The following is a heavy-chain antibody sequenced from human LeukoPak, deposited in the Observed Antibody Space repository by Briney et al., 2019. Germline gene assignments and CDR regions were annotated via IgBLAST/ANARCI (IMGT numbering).Heavy chain of an antibody. J-gene: IGHJ4*02. CDR3: AREVIAVGVRGYVGY. CDR2: INPSGRST. V-gene: IGHV1-46*01. CDR1: GYTFTTCY. Sequence: ASVKVSCKPSGYTFTTCYLQWVRQAPGQGLEWMGIINPSGRSTSYAQKFEGRVITTRDITTSTVSVELSSQRSEDEAVYYCAREVIAVGVRGYVGYWVRGTLVTVSS. D-gene: IGHD6-19*01.